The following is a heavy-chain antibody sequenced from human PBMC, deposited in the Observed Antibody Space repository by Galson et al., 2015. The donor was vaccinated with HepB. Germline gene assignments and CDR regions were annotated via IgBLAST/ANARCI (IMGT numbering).Heavy chain of an antibody. D-gene: IGHD5-18*01. CDR3: VSEGFDTKNGPSGSFDY. J-gene: IGHJ4*01. Sequence: SLRLSCAVSGFTLSHYAMHWVRQAPGKGLRWVTLMSYDGNNKYYADSVKGRFTIARDNSNNTLYLQMNSLKTEYTAVYYCVSEGFDTKNGPSGSFDYWGHGTQVTVSS. V-gene: IGHV3-30-3*01. CDR2: MSYDGNNK. CDR1: GFTLSHYA.